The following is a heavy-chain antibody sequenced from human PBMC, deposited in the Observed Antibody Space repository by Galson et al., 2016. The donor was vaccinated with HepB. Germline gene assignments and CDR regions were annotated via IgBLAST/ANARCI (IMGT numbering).Heavy chain of an antibody. J-gene: IGHJ4*02. Sequence: SLRLSCAASGFTFDDYAMHWVRQVSGRGLGWVSGFTWNSENMDYADSVRGRFTISRDNANNSLYLQTNSVRAEDTALYYCAKGWVRYRRSSDIDYWGQGTLVAVSS. CDR3: AKGWVRYRRSSDIDY. CDR1: GFTFDDYA. CDR2: FTWNSENM. D-gene: IGHD6-6*01. V-gene: IGHV3-9*01.